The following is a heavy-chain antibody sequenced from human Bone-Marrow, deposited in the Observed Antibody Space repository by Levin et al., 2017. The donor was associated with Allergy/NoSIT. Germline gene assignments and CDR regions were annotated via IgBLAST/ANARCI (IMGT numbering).Heavy chain of an antibody. D-gene: IGHD5-24*01. CDR1: GFTFSSYG. J-gene: IGHJ6*02. CDR2: ISSSSSHI. V-gene: IGHV3-21*01. Sequence: PGESLKISCAASGFTFSSYGMNWVRQAPGKGLEWVSSISSSSSHIYYADSVKGRFTISRDNAQNSLSLQMNSLRADDMAVYYCARDRETTTIVSRYYFHYYGMDVWGQGTTVTVSS. CDR3: ARDRETTTIVSRYYFHYYGMDV.